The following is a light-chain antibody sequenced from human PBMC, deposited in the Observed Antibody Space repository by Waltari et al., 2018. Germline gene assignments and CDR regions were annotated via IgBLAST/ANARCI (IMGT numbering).Light chain of an antibody. CDR2: TAS. J-gene: IGKJ2*01. Sequence: DIQMTQAPSSLSASVGDRVTITCRASQSITSHLNWYQQQPGKPPKLLIYTASSLQSGVTSRFSGSGSGTHFTLTISSLQPEDFATYFCQQSYTTPYTFGQGTKLEIK. CDR1: QSITSH. CDR3: QQSYTTPYT. V-gene: IGKV1-39*01.